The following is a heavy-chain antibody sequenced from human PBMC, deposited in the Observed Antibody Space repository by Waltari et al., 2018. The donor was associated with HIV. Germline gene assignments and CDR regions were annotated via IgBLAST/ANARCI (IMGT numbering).Heavy chain of an antibody. J-gene: IGHJ4*02. CDR2: ISAYTGNT. D-gene: IGHD3-22*01. CDR3: ARDVGTRYSSGYYPGDY. CDR1: GYTFTNYG. Sequence: QVQLVQSGAEVKKPGASVKVSCKASGYTFTNYGITWVRQAPGQGLEWMGWISAYTGNTNYAHKFQGRVTMTTDTSTTTAYMELRSLRSDDTAVYYCARDVGTRYSSGYYPGDYWGQGTLVSVSS. V-gene: IGHV1-18*01.